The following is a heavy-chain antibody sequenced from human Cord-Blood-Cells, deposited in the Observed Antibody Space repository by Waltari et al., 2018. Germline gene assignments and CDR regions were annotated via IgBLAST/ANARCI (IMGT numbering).Heavy chain of an antibody. Sequence: QVQLVQSGAEVKTPGASVKVSCKASGSTFPIYDINWVRPATGQGLEWMGWMNPNSGNTGYAQKFQGRVTITRNTSISTAYMELSSLRSEDTAVYYCARQYCSGGSCYQFDYWGQGTLVTVSS. CDR3: ARQYCSGGSCYQFDY. V-gene: IGHV1-8*03. J-gene: IGHJ4*02. D-gene: IGHD2-15*01. CDR1: GSTFPIYD. CDR2: MNPNSGNT.